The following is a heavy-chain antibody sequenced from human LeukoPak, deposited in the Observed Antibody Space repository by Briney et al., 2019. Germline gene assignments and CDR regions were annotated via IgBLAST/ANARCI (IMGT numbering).Heavy chain of an antibody. V-gene: IGHV1-2*02. J-gene: IGHJ5*02. CDR2: INPNSGGT. CDR1: GYTFTGYY. D-gene: IGHD2-2*02. Sequence: ASVKVSCKASGYTFTGYYMHWVRQAPGQGLEWMGWINPNSGGTNYAQKFQGRVTMTRDTSISTAYMELSRLRSDDTAVYYCARGPQPDQLLYGGWFDPWGQGTLVTVSS. CDR3: ARGPQPDQLLYGGWFDP.